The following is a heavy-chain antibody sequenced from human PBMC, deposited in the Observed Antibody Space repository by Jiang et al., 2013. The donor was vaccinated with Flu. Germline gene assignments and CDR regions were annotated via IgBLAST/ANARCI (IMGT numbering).Heavy chain of an antibody. CDR1: GYTFTGYY. J-gene: IGHJ6*04. D-gene: IGHD6-13*01. CDR2: INPNSGGT. V-gene: IGHV1-2*04. CDR3: ARDRTTAAGSSDTWPSTEPSRYGMDV. Sequence: SGAEVKKPGASVKVSCKASGYTFTGYYMHWVRQAPGQGLEWMGWINPNSGGTNYAQKFQGWVTMTRDTSISTAYMELSRLRSDDTAVYYCARDRTTAAGSSDTWPSTEPSRYGMDVWGKGTT.